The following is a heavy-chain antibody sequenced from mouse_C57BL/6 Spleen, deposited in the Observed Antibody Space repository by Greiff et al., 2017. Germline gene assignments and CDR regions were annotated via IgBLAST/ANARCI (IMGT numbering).Heavy chain of an antibody. CDR2: INPNNGGT. Sequence: VQLQQSGPELVKPGASVKMSCKASGYTFTDYNMHWVKQSHGKSLEWIGYINPNNGGTSYNQKFKGKATLTVNKSSSTADMGLRSLTSEDSAVYYCAREETGEGYFDYWGQGTTLTVSS. CDR3: AREETGEGYFDY. CDR1: GYTFTDYN. V-gene: IGHV1-22*01. J-gene: IGHJ2*01. D-gene: IGHD4-1*01.